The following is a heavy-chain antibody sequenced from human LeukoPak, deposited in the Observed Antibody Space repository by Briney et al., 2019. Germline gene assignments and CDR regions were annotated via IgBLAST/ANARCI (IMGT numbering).Heavy chain of an antibody. D-gene: IGHD1-26*01. V-gene: IGHV3-7*01. CDR3: ARAGEWELLLADY. CDR2: TKQDGSEK. J-gene: IGHJ4*02. CDR1: GFSFSSYW. Sequence: GGSLRLSCAASGFSFSSYWMSWVRQAPGKGLEWVANTKQDGSEKYYVDSVKGRFTISRDNAKNSLYLQMNTLRAEDTAVYYCARAGEWELLLADYWGQGTLVTVSS.